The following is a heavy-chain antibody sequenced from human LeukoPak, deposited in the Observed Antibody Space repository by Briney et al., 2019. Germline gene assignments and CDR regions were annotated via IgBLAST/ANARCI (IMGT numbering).Heavy chain of an antibody. D-gene: IGHD3-22*01. V-gene: IGHV3-30-3*01. CDR2: ISDDGSNK. CDR1: GFTFSNYA. CDR3: ARDRTLSYYDSSGYYGIF. J-gene: IGHJ4*02. Sequence: GRSLRLSCAASGFTFSNYAMHWVRQAPGKGLEWVAVISDDGSNKYYADSVKGRFTISRDNSKKMLYLQMNSLRPEDTAVYYRARDRTLSYYDSSGYYGIFWGQGTLVTVSS.